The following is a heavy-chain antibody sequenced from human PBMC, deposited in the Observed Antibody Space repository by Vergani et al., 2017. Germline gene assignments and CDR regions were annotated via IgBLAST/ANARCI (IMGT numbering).Heavy chain of an antibody. J-gene: IGHJ4*02. D-gene: IGHD2-2*01. CDR2: IYHSGST. V-gene: IGHV4-38-2*01. CDR1: GYSISSGYY. Sequence: QVQLQESGPGLVKPSETLSLTCAVSGYSISSGYYWGWIRQPPGKGLEWIGSIYHSGSTYYNPSLKSRVTLSVDTSKNQFSLKLSSVTAADTAVYYCARYCSSTSCYGLHFDYWGQGTLVTVSS. CDR3: ARYCSSTSCYGLHFDY.